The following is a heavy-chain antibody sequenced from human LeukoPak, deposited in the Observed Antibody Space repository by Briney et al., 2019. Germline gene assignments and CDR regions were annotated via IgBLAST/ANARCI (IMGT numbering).Heavy chain of an antibody. Sequence: GGSLRLSCAASGFTFSSYGMHWVRQAPGKGLEWVAVIWYDGSNKYYADSVKGRFTISRDNSKNTLYLQMNSLRAEDTAVYYCAKQAARQEFVYWGQGTLVTVSS. CDR3: AKQAARQEFVY. CDR1: GFTFSSYG. V-gene: IGHV3-33*08. CDR2: IWYDGSNK. D-gene: IGHD6-6*01. J-gene: IGHJ4*02.